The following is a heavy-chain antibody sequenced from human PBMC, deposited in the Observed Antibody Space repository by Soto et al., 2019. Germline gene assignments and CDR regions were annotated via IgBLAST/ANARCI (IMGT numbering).Heavy chain of an antibody. CDR3: ARSREFDY. V-gene: IGHV4-30-2*01. J-gene: IGHJ4*02. CDR2: IFPSGTT. CDR1: GGYLSCATYS. Sequence: TLSLTCVFSGGYLSCATYSLNWIRQPPGKGLEWIGYIFPSGTTYYNPSLKSRVTISIDVSKNQFSLSLRSLTAADTAVYYCARSREFDYWSQGTLVTVSS.